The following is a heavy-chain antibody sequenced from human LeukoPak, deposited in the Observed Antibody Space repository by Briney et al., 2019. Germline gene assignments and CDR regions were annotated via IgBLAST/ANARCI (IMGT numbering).Heavy chain of an antibody. J-gene: IGHJ4*02. Sequence: PGGSLRLSCAASGFTFSSYGMHWVRQAPGKGLEWVAFIRYDGSNKYYADSVKGRFTISRDNSKNTLYLQMNSLRAEDTAVYYCAKNQGGSYYASTGWPHNFDYWGQGTLVTVSS. V-gene: IGHV3-30*02. D-gene: IGHD1-26*01. CDR3: AKNQGGSYYASTGWPHNFDY. CDR2: IRYDGSNK. CDR1: GFTFSSYG.